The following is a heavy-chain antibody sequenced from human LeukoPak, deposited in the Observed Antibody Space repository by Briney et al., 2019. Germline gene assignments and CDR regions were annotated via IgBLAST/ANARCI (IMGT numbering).Heavy chain of an antibody. CDR1: GFTVSSNY. Sequence: GGSLRLSCAASGFTVSSNYMSWVRQAPGKGLEWVSFMSDDTTNIYYADSVGGRFTISRDNAGNSLFLQMNSLRAEGTAVYYCARHQRASQYYFDYWGQGILVTVSS. CDR3: ARHQRASQYYFDY. V-gene: IGHV3-48*01. CDR2: MSDDTTNI. J-gene: IGHJ4*02.